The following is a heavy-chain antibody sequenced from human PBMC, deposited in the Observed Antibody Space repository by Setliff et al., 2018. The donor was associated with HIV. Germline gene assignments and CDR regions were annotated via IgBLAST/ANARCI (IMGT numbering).Heavy chain of an antibody. V-gene: IGHV1-18*01. CDR2: ISAYNGNT. D-gene: IGHD3-22*01. J-gene: IGHJ3*02. CDR1: GYTFTTYD. Sequence: ASVKVSCKTSGYTFTTYDLTGVRQAPGQGREWVGWISAYNGNTHEKQKLQGRVTMTIDTSTSTAYMELRGLRSDDTAVDYLARWDVVGGGASSGYHRGMDAFDIWGQGTMVTVSS. CDR3: ARWDVVGGGASSGYHRGMDAFDI.